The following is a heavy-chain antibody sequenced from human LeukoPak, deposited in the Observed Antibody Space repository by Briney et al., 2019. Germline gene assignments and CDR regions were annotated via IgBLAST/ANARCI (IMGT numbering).Heavy chain of an antibody. J-gene: IGHJ4*02. V-gene: IGHV4-38-2*02. CDR3: ARHGRGSYHY. CDR2: IYHSGST. D-gene: IGHD1-26*01. CDR1: GYSISSGYY. Sequence: SETLSLTCTVSGYSISSGYYWGWIRQPPGKGLEWIGSIYHSGSTYYNPSLKSRVTISVDKSKNQFSLKLSSVTAADTAVYYCARHGRGSYHYWGQGTLVTVSS.